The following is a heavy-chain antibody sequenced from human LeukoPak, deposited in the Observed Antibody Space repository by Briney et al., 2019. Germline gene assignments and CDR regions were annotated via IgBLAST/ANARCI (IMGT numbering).Heavy chain of an antibody. J-gene: IGHJ4*02. Sequence: ASVKVSCKVSGYTLTELSMHWVRQAPGKGLEWMGGFDPEDGETIYAQKFQGRVTMTEDTSTDTAYMELSSLRSEDTAVYYCAKDLFTPVTMVRGVIDYWGQGTLVTVSS. D-gene: IGHD3-10*01. CDR1: GYTLTELS. CDR2: FDPEDGET. V-gene: IGHV1-24*01. CDR3: AKDLFTPVTMVRGVIDY.